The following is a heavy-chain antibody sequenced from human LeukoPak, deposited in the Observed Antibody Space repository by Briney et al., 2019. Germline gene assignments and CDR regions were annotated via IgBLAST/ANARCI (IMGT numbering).Heavy chain of an antibody. CDR1: GFTFSSYA. CDR2: IKSETDGGTT. CDR3: ATGRSDILTGYPY. D-gene: IGHD3-9*01. V-gene: IGHV3-15*01. Sequence: PGGSLRLSCAASGFTFSSYAITWVRQAPGKGLEWVGRIKSETDGGTTDFAAPVKGRFTISRDDSKNTLYLQMNSLKTEDTAVYYCATGRSDILTGYPYWGQGTLVTVSS. J-gene: IGHJ4*02.